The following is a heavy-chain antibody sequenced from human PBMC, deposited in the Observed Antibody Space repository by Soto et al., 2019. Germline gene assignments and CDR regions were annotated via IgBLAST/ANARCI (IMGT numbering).Heavy chain of an antibody. CDR1: GYTFTVYY. CDR2: INPKSGGT. V-gene: IGHV1-2*02. J-gene: IGHJ4*02. Sequence: ASVKVSCKASGYTFTVYYMHWVRQAPGQGLEWMGWINPKSGGTMYPQKFQGRVTMTWDTSISTAYMALTRLRSDDTAVYYCARDLEKGGGSEGFDYWGQGTLVTVSS. D-gene: IGHD1-26*01. CDR3: ARDLEKGGGSEGFDY.